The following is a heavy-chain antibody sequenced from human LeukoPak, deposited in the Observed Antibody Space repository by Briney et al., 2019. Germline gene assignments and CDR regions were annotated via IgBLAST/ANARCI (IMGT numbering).Heavy chain of an antibody. V-gene: IGHV3-48*01. CDR1: GFTFSDYS. CDR2: ISSGSKTV. CDR3: VRERGYSSSWYTF. D-gene: IGHD6-13*01. J-gene: IGHJ4*02. Sequence: GGSLRLSCAASGFTFSDYSMNWVRQAPGKGLEWVSYISSGSKTVYYADSVKGRFTISRDNARNSLYLQMNNLRAEDTAVYYCVRERGYSSSWYTFWGQGTLVTVSS.